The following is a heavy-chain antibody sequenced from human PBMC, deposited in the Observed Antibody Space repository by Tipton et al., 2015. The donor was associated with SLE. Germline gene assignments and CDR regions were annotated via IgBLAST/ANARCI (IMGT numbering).Heavy chain of an antibody. CDR2: IFYSGST. V-gene: IGHV4-39*02. J-gene: IGHJ4*02. CDR1: GGSIRSSSSY. D-gene: IGHD3/OR15-3a*01. CDR3: ARDLGHGGDSDY. Sequence: TLSLTCTVSGGSIRSSSSYWGWIRQPPGKGLEWIGSIFYSGSTSYNPSLKSRVTIFADWSKNHFSLRLTSVTAADTAVYYCARDLGHGGDSDYWGQGMLVTVSS.